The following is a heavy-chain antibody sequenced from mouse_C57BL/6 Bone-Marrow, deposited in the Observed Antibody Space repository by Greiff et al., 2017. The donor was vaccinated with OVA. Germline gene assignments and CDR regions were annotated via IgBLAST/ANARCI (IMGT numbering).Heavy chain of an antibody. J-gene: IGHJ1*03. D-gene: IGHD1-1*01. V-gene: IGHV1-15*01. CDR3: TIRWLLRFFYWYFDV. CDR2: IDPETGGT. Sequence: VQLQQSGAELVRPGASVTLSCKASGYTFTDYEMHWVKQTPVHGLEWIGAIDPETGGTAYNQKFKGKAILTADKSSSTAYMELRSLTSEDSAVYYCTIRWLLRFFYWYFDVWGTGTTVTVSS. CDR1: GYTFTDYE.